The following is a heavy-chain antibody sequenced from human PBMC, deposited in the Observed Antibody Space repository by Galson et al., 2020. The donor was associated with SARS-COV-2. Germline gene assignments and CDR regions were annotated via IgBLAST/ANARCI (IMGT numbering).Heavy chain of an antibody. V-gene: IGHV4-34*01. CDR2: INQRGTT. Sequence: PETLSLTCPVYGGSFKHYYWTWIRQSPGKGLQWNGEINQRGTTNYDPSLQGQVAIPVDTSKNQFSLRLSSVTAADTAVYYCVRGAEERRIIVVVTYYYTYKDVWGGGTAVTVSS. J-gene: IGHJ6*03. D-gene: IGHD2-2*01. CDR3: VRGAEERRIIVVVTYYYTYKDV. CDR1: GGSFKHYY.